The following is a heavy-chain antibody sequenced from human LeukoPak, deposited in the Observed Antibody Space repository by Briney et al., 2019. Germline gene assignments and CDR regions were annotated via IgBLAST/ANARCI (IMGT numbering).Heavy chain of an antibody. CDR1: TGPINSYY. J-gene: IGHJ4*02. CDR3: ARHGYTASHFFLDY. V-gene: IGHV4-4*07. CDR2: IYTTGRA. D-gene: IGHD3-16*02. Sequence: KPSETLSLTCSVSTGPINSYYCGWVRQPAGRGLEWIGRIYTTGRADYDPSLQSRVTMSVDTSQKQFSLNLRSVTAADTAYYFCARHGYTASHFFLDYWSQGTLITVSS.